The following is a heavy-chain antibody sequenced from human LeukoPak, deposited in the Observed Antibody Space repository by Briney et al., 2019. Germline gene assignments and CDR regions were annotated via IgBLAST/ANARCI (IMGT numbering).Heavy chain of an antibody. CDR3: ARAFYSSGYYHNY. J-gene: IGHJ4*02. CDR1: GGSLSVGDYY. V-gene: IGHV4-30-4*08. CDR2: ITYSGPT. D-gene: IGHD3-22*01. Sequence: SETLSLTCAVSGGSLSVGDYYWSWVRLPPGKCLEWSGYITYSGPTTYNPSRKGRVTISADTTTNYFSLKLRSVPAADPSVSYRARAFYSSGYYHNYWGQGTLVTVSS.